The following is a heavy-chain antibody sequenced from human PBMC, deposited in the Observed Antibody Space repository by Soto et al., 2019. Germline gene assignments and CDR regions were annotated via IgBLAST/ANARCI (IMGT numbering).Heavy chain of an antibody. CDR1: GDSLSRNSLY. Sequence: PSETLSLTCTVSGDSLSRNSLYWGGIRQPPGKGLESIANIYYDGNTYYNPSLKSRVTISLDTSKNQFSLRLNSVTAADTAVYFCVRSCIGPRLFMHPFDYRRLGNLVT. CDR3: VRSCIGPRLFMHPFDY. J-gene: IGHJ4*02. V-gene: IGHV4-39*01. CDR2: IYYDGNT. D-gene: IGHD2-8*01.